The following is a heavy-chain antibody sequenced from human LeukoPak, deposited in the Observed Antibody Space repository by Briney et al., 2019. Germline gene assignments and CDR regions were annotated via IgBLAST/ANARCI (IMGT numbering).Heavy chain of an antibody. CDR3: ARALTIFSYYYMDV. CDR2: IYTSGST. CDR1: GGSISSYY. Sequence: PSETLSLTCTVSGGSISSYYWSWIRQPAGKGLEWIGRIYTSGSTNYNPSLKSRVTMSVDTSKNQFSLKLSSVTAADTAVYYCARALTIFSYYYMDVWGKGTTVTVSS. D-gene: IGHD3-3*01. V-gene: IGHV4-4*07. J-gene: IGHJ6*03.